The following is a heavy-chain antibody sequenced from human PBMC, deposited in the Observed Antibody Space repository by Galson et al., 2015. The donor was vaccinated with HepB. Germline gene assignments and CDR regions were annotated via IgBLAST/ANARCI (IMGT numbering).Heavy chain of an antibody. CDR1: GFTFRSYS. D-gene: IGHD3-22*01. V-gene: IGHV3-48*01. J-gene: IGHJ4*02. Sequence: SLRLSCAASGFTFRSYSMNWVRQAPGKGLEWISYITGSSSGIHYADSVKGRFTVSRDNAKNSLYLQMNSLRAEDTAVYYCARFSSGYHFDYWGQGTLVTVPS. CDR2: ITGSSSGI. CDR3: ARFSSGYHFDY.